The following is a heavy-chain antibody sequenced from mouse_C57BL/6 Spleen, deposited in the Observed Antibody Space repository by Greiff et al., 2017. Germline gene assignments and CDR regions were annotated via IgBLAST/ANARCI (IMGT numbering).Heavy chain of an antibody. CDR3: TRTSGSSSDY. D-gene: IGHD1-1*01. J-gene: IGHJ2*01. CDR2: IDPETGGT. CDR1: GYTFTDYE. Sequence: VQLQQSGAELVRPGASVTLSCKASGYTFTDYEMHWVKQTPVHGLEWIGAIDPETGGTAYNQKFKGKAILTADKSSSTAYMELRSLTSEDSAVYYCTRTSGSSSDYWGQGTTPTVSS. V-gene: IGHV1-15*01.